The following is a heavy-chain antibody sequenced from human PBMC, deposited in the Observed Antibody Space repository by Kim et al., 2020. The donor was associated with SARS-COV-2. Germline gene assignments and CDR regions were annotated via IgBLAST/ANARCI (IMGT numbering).Heavy chain of an antibody. CDR2: INPNSGGT. CDR3: ARSGVSKSLYGSGSYYTPYYYGMDV. D-gene: IGHD3-10*01. CDR1: GYTFTGYY. Sequence: ASVKVSCKASGYTFTGYYMHWVRQAPGQGLEWMGWINPNSGGTNYAQKFQGRVTMTRDTSISTACMELSRLRSDDTAVYYCARSGVSKSLYGSGSYYTPYYYGMDVWGQGTTVTVSS. V-gene: IGHV1-2*02. J-gene: IGHJ6*02.